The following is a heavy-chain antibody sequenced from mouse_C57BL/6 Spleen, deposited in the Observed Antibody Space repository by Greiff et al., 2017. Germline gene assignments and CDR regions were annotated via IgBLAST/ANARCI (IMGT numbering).Heavy chain of an antibody. CDR2: LYPGSGNT. Sequence: VQLQQSGAELVRPGASVKLSCKASGYTFTDYYINWVKQRPGQGLEWIARLYPGSGNTYYNEKFKGKATLTAEKSSSTAYMQLSSLTSEDSAVYFCARRMGFITTVVAHGYFDVWGTGTTVTVSS. CDR3: ARRMGFITTVVAHGYFDV. J-gene: IGHJ1*03. D-gene: IGHD1-1*01. V-gene: IGHV1-76*01. CDR1: GYTFTDYY.